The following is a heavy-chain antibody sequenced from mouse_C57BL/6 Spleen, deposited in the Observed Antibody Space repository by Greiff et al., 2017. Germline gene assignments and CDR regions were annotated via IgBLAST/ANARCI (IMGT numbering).Heavy chain of an antibody. V-gene: IGHV1-50*01. CDR1: GYTFTSYW. Sequence: QVHVKQPGAELVKPGASVKLSCKASGYTFTSYWMQWVKQRPGQGLEWIGEIDPSDSYTNYNQKFKGKATLTVDTSSSTAYMQLSSLTSEDSAVYYCARSPLWSWFAYWGQGTLVTVSA. J-gene: IGHJ3*01. D-gene: IGHD1-1*02. CDR2: IDPSDSYT. CDR3: ARSPLWSWFAY.